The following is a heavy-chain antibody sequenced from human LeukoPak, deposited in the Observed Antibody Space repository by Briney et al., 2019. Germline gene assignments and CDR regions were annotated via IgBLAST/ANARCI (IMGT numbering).Heavy chain of an antibody. Sequence: GGSLRLSCAASGFTFSSYEMNWVRQAPGKGLERLSYITSSGTTIYYADSVRGRFTISRDNTKNSLYLQMNSLRAEDTAVYYCASSGYYFDYWGQGTLVTVSS. CDR3: ASSGYYFDY. V-gene: IGHV3-48*03. CDR1: GFTFSSYE. CDR2: ITSSGTTI. D-gene: IGHD3-22*01. J-gene: IGHJ4*02.